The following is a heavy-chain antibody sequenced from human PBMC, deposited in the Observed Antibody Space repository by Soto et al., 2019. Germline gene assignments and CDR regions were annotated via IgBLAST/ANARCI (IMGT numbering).Heavy chain of an antibody. Sequence: GGSLRLSCAASGFTFSSYAMSWVRQAPGKGLECVSVITDSGSAAYYADSVRGRFTISRDNFKNTLYLQMNSLRAEDTVVYYCAKETFCSGGGCYGADYWGQGTQVTVSS. CDR3: AKETFCSGGGCYGADY. V-gene: IGHV3-23*01. J-gene: IGHJ4*02. CDR2: ITDSGSAA. CDR1: GFTFSSYA. D-gene: IGHD2-15*01.